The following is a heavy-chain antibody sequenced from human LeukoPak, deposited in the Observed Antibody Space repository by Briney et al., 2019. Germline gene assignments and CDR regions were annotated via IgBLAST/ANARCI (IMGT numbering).Heavy chain of an antibody. V-gene: IGHV3-53*01. D-gene: IGHD3-22*01. J-gene: IGHJ3*02. CDR3: ARDSYDSSGYAFDI. CDR1: GFTVSNYY. CDR2: LYGAGST. Sequence: GGSLRLSCAAFGFTVSNYYMSWVRQAPGKGLEWVSVLYGAGSTYYADSVKGRFTISRDNSKNTLYLQMNSLRAEDTAMYYCARDSYDSSGYAFDIWGQGTMVTVSS.